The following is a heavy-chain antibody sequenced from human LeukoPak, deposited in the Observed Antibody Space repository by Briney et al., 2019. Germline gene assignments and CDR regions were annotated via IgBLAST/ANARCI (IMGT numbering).Heavy chain of an antibody. CDR1: GFTFSSYG. CDR3: TTVVWFGELLGY. Sequence: GRSLRLSCAASGFTFSSYGMHWVRQAPGKGLEWVAVILNDGSQEKYADSVKGRFTISRDNSKNTLFLQMNSLKIEDTAVYYCTTVVWFGELLGYWGQGMLVTVSS. J-gene: IGHJ4*02. D-gene: IGHD3-10*01. CDR2: ILNDGSQE. V-gene: IGHV3-33*01.